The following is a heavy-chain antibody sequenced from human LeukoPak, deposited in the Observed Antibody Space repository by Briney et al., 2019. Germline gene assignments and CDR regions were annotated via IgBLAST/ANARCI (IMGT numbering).Heavy chain of an antibody. V-gene: IGHV1-8*03. CDR2: FNPNSNSA. Sequence: ASVKVSCKASGYTFTSYDIKWVRQATGQGLEWMGWFNPNSNSAGYAQNFQGRVTITGDTSMTTAYMELTSLRSEDTAVYYCARVISGFWTGYYDPFDIWGQGTMVTVSS. CDR3: ARVISGFWTGYYDPFDI. J-gene: IGHJ3*02. CDR1: GYTFTSYD. D-gene: IGHD3/OR15-3a*01.